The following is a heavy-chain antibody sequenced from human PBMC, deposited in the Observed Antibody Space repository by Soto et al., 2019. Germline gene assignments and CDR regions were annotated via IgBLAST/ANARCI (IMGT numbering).Heavy chain of an antibody. CDR1: GYTFSRHF. D-gene: IGHD3-22*01. CDR3: ARDGRVLSSAYNPDY. J-gene: IGHJ4*02. Sequence: QVQLLQSGAEVKKPGASVKLSCEASGYTFSRHFMHWVRQAPGQRPEWMGMINAGGGSKSYPQKYPCRITMPRDTTTATSYMELSSLRSEDTALYFCARDGRVLSSAYNPDYWGQGTLVTVSS. CDR2: INAGGGSK. V-gene: IGHV1-46*01.